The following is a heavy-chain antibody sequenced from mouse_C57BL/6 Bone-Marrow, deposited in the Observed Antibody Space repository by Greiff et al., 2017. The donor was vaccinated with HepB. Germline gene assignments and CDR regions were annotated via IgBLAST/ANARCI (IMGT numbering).Heavy chain of an antibody. CDR3: ARWGYGNSYFDY. Sequence: EVQLQESGGGLVQPGGSLKLSCAASGFTFSDYGMAWVRQAPRKGPEWVAFISNLAYSIYYADTVTGRFTISRENAKNTLYLEMSSLRSEDTAMYYCARWGYGNSYFDYWGQGTTLTVSS. V-gene: IGHV5-15*01. CDR1: GFTFSDYG. D-gene: IGHD2-1*01. J-gene: IGHJ2*01. CDR2: ISNLAYSI.